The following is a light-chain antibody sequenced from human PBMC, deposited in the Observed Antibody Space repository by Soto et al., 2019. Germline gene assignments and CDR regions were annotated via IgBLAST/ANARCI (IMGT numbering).Light chain of an antibody. J-gene: IGKJ3*01. Sequence: EIVLTQSPATLSLSPGERATLSCRASQSVGSYLAWFQQKPGQAPRLLIYDASNRATGIPARFSGSGSGTDFTLTISSLEPEDFAVYSCQQRKNWLGFTFGPGTKVDIK. CDR2: DAS. CDR3: QQRKNWLGFT. V-gene: IGKV3-11*01. CDR1: QSVGSY.